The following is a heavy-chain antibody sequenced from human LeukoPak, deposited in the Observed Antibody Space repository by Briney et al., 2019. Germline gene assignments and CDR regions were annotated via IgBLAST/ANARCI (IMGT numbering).Heavy chain of an antibody. CDR2: ISASGDSP. CDR3: AKGVFGSGSYREYFEQ. V-gene: IGHV3-23*01. CDR1: GFTFNNYA. J-gene: IGHJ1*01. D-gene: IGHD3-10*01. Sequence: PGGSLRLSCTASGFTFNNYAMSWVRQAPGKGLEWVSAISASGDSPYYADAVKGRFTISRDNSKNTLDLQMNSLRVEDTAVYYCAKGVFGSGSYREYFEQWGQGTLVTVSS.